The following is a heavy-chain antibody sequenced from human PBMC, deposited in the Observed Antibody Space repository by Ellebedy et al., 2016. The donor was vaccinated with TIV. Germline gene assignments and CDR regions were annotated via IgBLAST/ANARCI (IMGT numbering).Heavy chain of an antibody. CDR2: IRGSGVST. CDR1: GFTFSSYA. Sequence: GESLKISCAASGFTFSSYAMSWVRQAPGKGLEWVSAIRGSGVSTYYADSVKGRFTISRDNSKNTLYLQMNSPRAEDTAVYYCAKDPGYCSSTSCYRYFQHWGQGTLVTVSS. CDR3: AKDPGYCSSTSCYRYFQH. V-gene: IGHV3-23*01. J-gene: IGHJ1*01. D-gene: IGHD2-2*02.